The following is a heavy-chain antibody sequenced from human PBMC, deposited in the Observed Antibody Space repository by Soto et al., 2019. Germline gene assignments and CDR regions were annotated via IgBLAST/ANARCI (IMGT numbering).Heavy chain of an antibody. CDR1: GFTFSSYG. CDR2: ISYDGSNK. Sequence: QVQLVESGGGVVQPGRSLRLSCAASGFTFSSYGMHWVRQAPGKGLEWVAVISYDGSNKYYADSVKGRFTISRDNSKNTLYLQMNSLRAEDTAVYYCAKRRGPPASNHGMWYYYYGMDVWGQGTTVTVSS. D-gene: IGHD4-4*01. V-gene: IGHV3-30*18. CDR3: AKRRGPPASNHGMWYYYYGMDV. J-gene: IGHJ6*02.